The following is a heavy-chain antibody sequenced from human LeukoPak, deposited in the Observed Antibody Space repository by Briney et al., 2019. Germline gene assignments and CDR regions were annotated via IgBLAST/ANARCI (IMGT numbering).Heavy chain of an antibody. CDR2: IRYDGSNK. D-gene: IGHD3-16*01. CDR3: ANYDRGVYYY. V-gene: IGHV3-30*02. J-gene: IGHJ4*02. Sequence: PGGSLKLSCAASGFTFSSYGMHWVRQAPGNGLEWVAFIRYDGSNKYYAGSVKGRFTISRDNSKNTLYLQMNSLRAEDTAVYYCANYDRGVYYYWGQGTLVTVSS. CDR1: GFTFSSYG.